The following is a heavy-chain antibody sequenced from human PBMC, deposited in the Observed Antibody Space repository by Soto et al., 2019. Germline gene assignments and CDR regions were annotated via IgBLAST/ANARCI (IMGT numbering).Heavy chain of an antibody. Sequence: VQLVESGGGLIQPGGSRRLSCAASGFTVSNNHMTWVRQAAGKGLELVSFVHGGGSTSYADSVKGRFTISRDNSKNTLYLQMDSLRAEDTAIYYCAGRLTTAASLDYWGRGTLVTVSS. CDR3: AGRLTTAASLDY. CDR1: GFTVSNNH. D-gene: IGHD3-16*01. V-gene: IGHV3-53*01. CDR2: VHGGGST. J-gene: IGHJ4*02.